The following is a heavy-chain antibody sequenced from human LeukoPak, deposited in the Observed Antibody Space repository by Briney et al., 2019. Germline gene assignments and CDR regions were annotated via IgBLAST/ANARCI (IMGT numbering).Heavy chain of an antibody. V-gene: IGHV4-61*02. CDR2: IYTSGST. D-gene: IGHD3-3*01. CDR3: ARASGITIFGVVNAFDY. J-gene: IGHJ4*02. CDR1: GGSISSGSYC. Sequence: SQTLSLTCTVSGGSISSGSYCWSWIRQPAGKGLEWIGRIYTSGSTNYNPSLKSRVTISVDTSKNQFSLKLSSVTAADTAVYYCARASGITIFGVVNAFDYWGQGTLVTVSS.